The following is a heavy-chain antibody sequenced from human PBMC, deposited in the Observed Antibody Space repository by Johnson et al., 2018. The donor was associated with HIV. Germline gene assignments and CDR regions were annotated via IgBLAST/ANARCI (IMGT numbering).Heavy chain of an antibody. J-gene: IGHJ3*02. D-gene: IGHD3-22*01. Sequence: QVQLVESGGGVVQPGRSLRLSCAASGFTFSSYAMHWVRQAPGKGLEWVAVISYDGGNKYYADSVKGRFTISRDDSKNTLYLQMNSLRAEDTAVYYCAKALHYYDIPGDAFDIWGQGTMVTVSS. CDR3: AKALHYYDIPGDAFDI. CDR1: GFTFSSYA. V-gene: IGHV3-30-3*01. CDR2: ISYDGGNK.